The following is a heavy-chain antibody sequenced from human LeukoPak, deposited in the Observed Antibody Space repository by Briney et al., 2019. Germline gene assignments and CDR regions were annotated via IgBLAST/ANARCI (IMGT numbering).Heavy chain of an antibody. Sequence: GASVKLSFKAAGYTFTSNYMHWRRKGPGQGHERMGIINTSSSSTSYAQKFHGSVTITSDTSTSNLYMELSSMRSEATAADYYAGDGRPWGYDYWGEGRMVSVCS. CDR1: GYTFTSNY. D-gene: IGHD7-27*01. CDR3: AGDGRPWGYDY. CDR2: INTSSSST. J-gene: IGHJ4*02. V-gene: IGHV1-46*03.